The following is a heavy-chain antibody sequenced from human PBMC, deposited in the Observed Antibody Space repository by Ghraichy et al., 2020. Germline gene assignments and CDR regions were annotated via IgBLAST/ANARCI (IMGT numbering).Heavy chain of an antibody. Sequence: SETLSLTCTVSGDSITSGDYYWTWIRQHPGKGLEWIGYIYHSGGTYYNPSLQSRLTISVDTSKNQFSLKLSSVTAADTAVYYCARDHAGAYYYYAMDVWGQGTTVTVSS. CDR1: GDSITSGDYY. J-gene: IGHJ6*02. CDR3: ARDHAGAYYYYAMDV. CDR2: IYHSGGT. D-gene: IGHD2-8*02. V-gene: IGHV4-31*03.